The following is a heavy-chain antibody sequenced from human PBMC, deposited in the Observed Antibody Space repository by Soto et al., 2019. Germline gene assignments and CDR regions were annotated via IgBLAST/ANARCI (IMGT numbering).Heavy chain of an antibody. D-gene: IGHD3-3*01. CDR1: GFTFNNYA. CDR3: AREPPSRYYDFWSGYDY. J-gene: IGHJ4*02. V-gene: IGHV3-23*01. CDR2: ISDSGGST. Sequence: GGSLRLSCAASGFTFNNYAMSWVRQAPGKGLEWVSSISDSGGSTYYGDSVKGRFTISRDNSKNTLYVQMNSLRAEDTAVYYCAREPPSRYYDFWSGYDYWGQGTLVTVSS.